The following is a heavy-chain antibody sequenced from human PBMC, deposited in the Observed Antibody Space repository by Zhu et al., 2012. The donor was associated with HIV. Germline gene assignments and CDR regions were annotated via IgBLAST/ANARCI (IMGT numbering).Heavy chain of an antibody. D-gene: IGHD3-10*01. CDR3: ARVLLWFGESSEAGYYFDY. CDR2: INHSGST. V-gene: IGHV4-34*01. J-gene: IGHJ4*02. CDR1: GGSFSGYY. Sequence: QVQLQQWGAGLLKPSETLSLTCAVYGGSFSGYYWGWVRQPPGKGLEWIGEINHSGSTNYNPSLKSRATISVDTSKKQFSLKSTSVTAADTAVYYCARVLLWFGESSEAGYYFDYWGQGTLVTVSS.